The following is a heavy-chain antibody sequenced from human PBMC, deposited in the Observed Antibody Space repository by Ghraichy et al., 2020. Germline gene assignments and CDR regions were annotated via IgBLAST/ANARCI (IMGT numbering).Heavy chain of an antibody. V-gene: IGHV3-48*02. J-gene: IGHJ6*02. CDR1: AFTFLSYE. CDR3: ARASTVVRFYYYAGLDV. CDR2: ISSSSRTR. D-gene: IGHD4-23*01. Sequence: GGSLRLSWIGSAFTFLSYEIPWLLPSPGKGLEWVAYISSSSRTRFYADSVKGRFTVSRDNAQNSLYLQMKSLRDEDTAVYYCARASTVVRFYYYAGLDVWGQGTTVTVAS.